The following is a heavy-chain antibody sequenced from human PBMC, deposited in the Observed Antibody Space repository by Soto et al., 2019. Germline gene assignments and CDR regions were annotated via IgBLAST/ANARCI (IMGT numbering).Heavy chain of an antibody. J-gene: IGHJ4*02. V-gene: IGHV4-4*02. CDR3: AIPGAGDFDY. D-gene: IGHD6-13*01. Sequence: QVQLQESGPGLVEPSGTLSLTCAVSGASISNTNWWSWVRQPPGKGLEWIGEIYHSGTTNCDPYLKSRVTISVDKSKNQFSLKLSSVTAADPAVYYCAIPGAGDFDYWGQGTLVTVSS. CDR2: IYHSGTT. CDR1: GASISNTNW.